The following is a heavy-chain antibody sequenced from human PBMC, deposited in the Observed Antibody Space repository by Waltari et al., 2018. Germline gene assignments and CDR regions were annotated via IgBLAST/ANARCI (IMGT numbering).Heavy chain of an antibody. Sequence: EVLLVAFGVCLILAGAFLSLYFAPSGLAVSYYSISWVRQAPGEGLKWVSYIYSGGSTYYADSKKGRFTISRDKTKNTLYLQMNSRRSENTAVYYCARGANIAPRYFDYWGQGTLVTVSS. V-gene: IGHV3-53*01. CDR3: ARGANIAPRYFDY. D-gene: IGHD2-15*01. J-gene: IGHJ4*02. CDR2: IYSGGST. CDR1: GLAVSYYS.